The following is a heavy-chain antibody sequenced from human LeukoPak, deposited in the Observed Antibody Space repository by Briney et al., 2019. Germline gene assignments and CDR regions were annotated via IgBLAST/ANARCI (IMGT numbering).Heavy chain of an antibody. D-gene: IGHD6-13*01. CDR3: ARAPLAAAGTKGYFQH. CDR1: GFTFDDYA. V-gene: IGHV3-9*01. CDR2: ISWNSGSI. J-gene: IGHJ1*01. Sequence: GGSLRLSCAASGFTFDDYAMHWVRQAPGKGLEWVSGISWNSGSIGYADSVKGRFTISRDNSKNTLYLQMNSLRAEDTAVYYCARAPLAAAGTKGYFQHWGQGTLVTVSS.